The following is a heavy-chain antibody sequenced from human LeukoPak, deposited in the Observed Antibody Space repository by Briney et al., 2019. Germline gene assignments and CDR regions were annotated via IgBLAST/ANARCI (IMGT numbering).Heavy chain of an antibody. CDR1: GFSLTTSGMR. CDR2: IDWDDDK. Sequence: FGPTLVNPTQTLTLTCTFSGFSLTTSGMRVSWIRQPPGKALEWLARIDWDDDKFYSTSLKTRLTISKDTSKNQVVLTMTNMDPVDTATYYCARGGGSSWIDYWGQGTLVTVSS. J-gene: IGHJ4*02. V-gene: IGHV2-70*04. CDR3: ARGGGSSWIDY. D-gene: IGHD2-15*01.